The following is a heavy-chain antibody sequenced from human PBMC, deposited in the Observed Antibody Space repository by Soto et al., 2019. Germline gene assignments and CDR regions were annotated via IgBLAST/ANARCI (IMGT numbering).Heavy chain of an antibody. CDR2: ISAYNGNT. D-gene: IGHD4-17*01. CDR1: GYTFTSYA. J-gene: IGHJ6*02. CDR3: ARDGDYGGNSDYYYYGMDV. V-gene: IGHV1-18*01. Sequence: ASVKVSCKASGYTFTSYAISWVRQAPGQGLEWMGWISAYNGNTNYAQKLQGRVTMTTDTSTSTAYMELRSLRSDDTAVYYCARDGDYGGNSDYYYYGMDVWGQGTTVTVSS.